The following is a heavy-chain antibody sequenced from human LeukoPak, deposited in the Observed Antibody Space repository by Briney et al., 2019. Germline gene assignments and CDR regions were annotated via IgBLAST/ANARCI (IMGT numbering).Heavy chain of an antibody. J-gene: IGHJ4*02. CDR2: IWYDGSNK. D-gene: IGHD3-9*01. Sequence: PGRSLRLSCAASGFTFSSYGMHWVRQAPGKGLEWVAVIWYDGSNKYYADSVKGRFTISRDNSRNTLYLQMNSLRAEDTAVYYCASYLLRYFDYWGQGTLVTVSS. CDR1: GFTFSSYG. V-gene: IGHV3-33*01. CDR3: ASYLLRYFDY.